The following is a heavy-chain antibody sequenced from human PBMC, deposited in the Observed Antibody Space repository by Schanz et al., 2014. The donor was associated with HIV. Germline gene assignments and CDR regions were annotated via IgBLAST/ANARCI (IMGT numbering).Heavy chain of an antibody. Sequence: QVQLVESGGDVVQPGKSLTLSCAASGFTFRSYSMHWVRQAPGKGLGGVADMSYVGSNKYYADSVKGRFTISRDNSKNTLYLQMNSLRAEDTAVYSCARHPVTDYYYGMDVWGQGTTVTVSS. CDR3: ARHPVTDYYYGMDV. D-gene: IGHD5-18*01. CDR1: GFTFRSYS. J-gene: IGHJ6*02. V-gene: IGHV3-30-3*01. CDR2: MSYVGSNK.